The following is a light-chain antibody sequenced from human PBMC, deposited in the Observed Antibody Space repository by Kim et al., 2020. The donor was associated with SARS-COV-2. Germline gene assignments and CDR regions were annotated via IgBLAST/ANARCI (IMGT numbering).Light chain of an antibody. J-gene: IGKJ2*02. Sequence: DIQMIQSPSSLSASVGDRVTITCQASQDISNYLNWYQQKPGKAPKLLIYDASNLETGVPSRFSGSGSGTDFTFTISSLQPEDIATYYCQQYDNLPSWTVGQGTKLEI. CDR1: QDISNY. CDR2: DAS. V-gene: IGKV1-33*01. CDR3: QQYDNLPSWT.